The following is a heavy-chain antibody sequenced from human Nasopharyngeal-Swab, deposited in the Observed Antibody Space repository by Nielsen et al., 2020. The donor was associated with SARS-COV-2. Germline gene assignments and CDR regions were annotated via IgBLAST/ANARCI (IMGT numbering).Heavy chain of an antibody. CDR3: ARWAGIGDYYYGMDV. CDR2: ISAYTGNT. J-gene: IGHJ6*02. CDR1: GYTFTSYG. D-gene: IGHD6-19*01. Sequence: ASVKVSCKASGYTFTSYGISWVRQAHGQGLEWMGWISAYTGNTNYAQKLQGRVTMTTDTSTSTAYMELRSLRSDDTAVYYCARWAGIGDYYYGMDVWGQGTTVTVSS. V-gene: IGHV1-18*01.